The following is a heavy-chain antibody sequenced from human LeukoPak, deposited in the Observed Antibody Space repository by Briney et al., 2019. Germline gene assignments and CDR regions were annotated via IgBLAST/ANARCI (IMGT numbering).Heavy chain of an antibody. CDR2: IKQDGSEK. CDR3: ARVYSLKRIVVVTAVYYYMDV. D-gene: IGHD2-21*02. V-gene: IGHV3-7*01. CDR1: GFTFSSYW. Sequence: PGGSLRLSCAASGFTFSSYWMSWVRQAPGKGLEWVANIKQDGSEKYYVDSVKGRFTISRDNAKNSLYLQMNSLRAEDTAVYYCARVYSLKRIVVVTAVYYYMDVWGKGTTVTVSS. J-gene: IGHJ6*03.